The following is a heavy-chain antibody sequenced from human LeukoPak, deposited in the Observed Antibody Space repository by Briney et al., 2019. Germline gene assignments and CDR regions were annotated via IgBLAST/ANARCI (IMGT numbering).Heavy chain of an antibody. V-gene: IGHV4-39*07. J-gene: IGHJ6*03. CDR3: ARTGGSFYFYYYMDV. CDR2: IHYTGTT. CDR1: GGSIRSSSYN. Sequence: SETLSLTCTVSGGSIRSSSYNWGWIRQPPGKGLEWIGSIHYTGTTFYNPSLKSRVTISLDTSKSQFSLRLSSVTAADTAVYYCARTGGSFYFYYYMDVWGKGTTVTVSS. D-gene: IGHD1-26*01.